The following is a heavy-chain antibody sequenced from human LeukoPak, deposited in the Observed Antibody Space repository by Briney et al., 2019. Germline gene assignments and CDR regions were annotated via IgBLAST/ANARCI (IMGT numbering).Heavy chain of an antibody. CDR3: AKLAKYFYGAETFYFFEH. Sequence: GGSLRLSCAASGFTFSSYWMSWVRQAPGKGLEWVANINQDGTEKYYVDSVKGRFTISRDNGKNSLYLQMNSLRVEDTAVYYCAKLAKYFYGAETFYFFEHWGQGTPVTASS. J-gene: IGHJ4*02. V-gene: IGHV3-7*01. CDR1: GFTFSSYW. CDR2: INQDGTEK. D-gene: IGHD3-10*01.